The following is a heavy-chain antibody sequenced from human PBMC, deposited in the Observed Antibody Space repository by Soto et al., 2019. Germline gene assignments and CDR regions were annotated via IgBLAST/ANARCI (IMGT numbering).Heavy chain of an antibody. V-gene: IGHV4-39*01. CDR2: IYYSGST. D-gene: IGHD3-3*01. Sequence: QLQLQESGPGLVKPSETLSLTCTVSGGSISSSDYYWAWIHQPPGKGLEWIGSIYYSGSTYYNPSLKSRVTISIASSKKQFSLELSSVTAADTALYYCARHASGYYVSRGQGTLVTVSS. CDR3: ARHASGYYVS. J-gene: IGHJ4*02. CDR1: GGSISSSDYY.